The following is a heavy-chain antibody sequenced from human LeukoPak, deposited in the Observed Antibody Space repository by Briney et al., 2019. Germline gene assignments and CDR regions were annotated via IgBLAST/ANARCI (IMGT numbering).Heavy chain of an antibody. V-gene: IGHV6-1*01. CDR2: TYYRSKWYN. D-gene: IGHD1-1*01. J-gene: IGHJ4*02. CDR1: GDSVSSNSVA. Sequence: SQTLSLTCAISGDSVSSNSVAWNWIRQSPSRGLEWLGRTYYRSKWYNEYAESVKSRIIINPDTSKNQFSLQLTSVTPEDTAVYYCAGDNWNVRYYFDSWGQGTLVTVSS. CDR3: AGDNWNVRYYFDS.